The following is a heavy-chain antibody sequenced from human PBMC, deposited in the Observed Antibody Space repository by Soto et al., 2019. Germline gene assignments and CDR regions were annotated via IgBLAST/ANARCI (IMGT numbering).Heavy chain of an antibody. CDR2: IIPIFGTA. Sequence: GASVKVSCKASGGTFGSYAISWVRQAPGQGLEWMGGIIPIFGTANYAQKFQGRVTITADKSMSTAYMELSRLRSDDTAVYYCARESVVVVAATSHYYYYGMDVWGQGTTVTVSS. J-gene: IGHJ6*02. CDR3: ARESVVVVAATSHYYYYGMDV. CDR1: GGTFGSYA. V-gene: IGHV1-69*06. D-gene: IGHD2-15*01.